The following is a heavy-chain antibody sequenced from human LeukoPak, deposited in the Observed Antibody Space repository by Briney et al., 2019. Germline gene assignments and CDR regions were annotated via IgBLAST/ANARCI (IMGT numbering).Heavy chain of an antibody. D-gene: IGHD2-21*02. V-gene: IGHV1-58*02. CDR1: GFTFTSSA. J-gene: IGHJ6*03. Sequence: ASVKVSCKASGFTFTSSAMQWVRQARGQRLEWIGWIVVGSGNTNYAQKFQERVTITRDMSTSTAYVELSSLRSEDTAVYYCARGSRLPPYYYYMDVWGKGTTVTVSS. CDR2: IVVGSGNT. CDR3: ARGSRLPPYYYYMDV.